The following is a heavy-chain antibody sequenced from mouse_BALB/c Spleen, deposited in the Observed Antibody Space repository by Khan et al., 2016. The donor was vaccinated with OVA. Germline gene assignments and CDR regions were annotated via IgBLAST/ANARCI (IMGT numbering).Heavy chain of an antibody. J-gene: IGHJ3*01. V-gene: IGHV5-9-3*01. D-gene: IGHD1-1*01. CDR3: VRHNYGPFAY. CDR2: ISSGGDYT. Sequence: EVELVESGGGLLKPGGPLKLSCAASGFTFSSYAMSWVRQTPEKRLEWVATISSGGDYTYYPDSVKGRFTISRDNAKTLYLQMSSLRSEDTAMYYCVRHNYGPFAYWGQGTLVTVSA. CDR1: GFTFSSYA.